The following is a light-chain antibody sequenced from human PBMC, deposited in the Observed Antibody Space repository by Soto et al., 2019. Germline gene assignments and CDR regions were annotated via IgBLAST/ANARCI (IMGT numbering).Light chain of an antibody. V-gene: IGKV3-11*01. J-gene: IGKJ1*01. CDR2: QTT. Sequence: TVLTQSPDHLSSLPGDRITLSCRASQYINTRLAWYQHRPGQAPRLLIYQTTIRAAGIPARFSASGTWTDFTLTISDVQPEDFAVYYCHQRQSLPRTFCQGTKVDIK. CDR3: HQRQSLPRT. CDR1: QYINTR.